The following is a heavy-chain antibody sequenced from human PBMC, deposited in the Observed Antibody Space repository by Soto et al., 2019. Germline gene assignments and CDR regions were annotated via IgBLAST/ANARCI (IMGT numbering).Heavy chain of an antibody. D-gene: IGHD6-19*01. CDR3: ARDQWLPDY. Sequence: GGSLRLSCAASGFTLSNYGMNWVRQAPGKGLEWISYITSTGNGLYYADSVKGRFTISRDSAKNSLYLQMNSLRAEDTAVYYCARDQWLPDYWGQGTLVTVSS. V-gene: IGHV3-48*01. CDR1: GFTLSNYG. J-gene: IGHJ4*02. CDR2: ITSTGNGL.